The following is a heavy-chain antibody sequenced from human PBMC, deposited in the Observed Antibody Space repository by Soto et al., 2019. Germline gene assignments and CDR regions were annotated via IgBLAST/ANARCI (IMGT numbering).Heavy chain of an antibody. Sequence: QVQLVQSGSESMQAVASVKVSCKCSGYNFNSHSINCLRQAPGQGLEWMGWVNPNTGNPTYEQGFTGRFVFSVDTSVSTVYLQIFSLKADDSAVYYGARDRASGSFDSWGQGTLVTVSS. CDR3: ARDRASGSFDS. CDR2: VNPNTGNP. J-gene: IGHJ4*02. D-gene: IGHD1-26*01. CDR1: GYNFNSHS. V-gene: IGHV7-4-1*01.